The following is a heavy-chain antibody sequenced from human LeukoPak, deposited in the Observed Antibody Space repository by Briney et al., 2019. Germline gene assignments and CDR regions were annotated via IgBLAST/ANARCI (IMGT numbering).Heavy chain of an antibody. Sequence: ASVKVSCKASGYTFTGYYMHWVRQAPGQGLEWMGWINPNSGGTNYAQKFQGRVTMTRDTSISTAYMELSRLRSDDTAVYYCASPSGDYYYDYGMDVWGQGTTVTVSS. V-gene: IGHV1-2*02. CDR2: INPNSGGT. CDR1: GYTFTGYY. J-gene: IGHJ6*02. D-gene: IGHD3-10*01. CDR3: ASPSGDYYYDYGMDV.